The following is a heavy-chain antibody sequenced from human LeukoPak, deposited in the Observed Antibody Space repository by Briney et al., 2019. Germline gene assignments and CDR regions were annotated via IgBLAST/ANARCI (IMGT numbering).Heavy chain of an antibody. V-gene: IGHV3-30-3*01. Sequence: GGSLRLSCAASGFTFSSYAMHWVRQAPGKGLDWVAVISYDGSNKYYADSVKGRFTISRDNSKNTLYLQMNSLRAEDTAVYYCATVELPRLGPFDYWGQGTLVTVSS. CDR1: GFTFSSYA. CDR3: ATVELPRLGPFDY. D-gene: IGHD1-26*01. J-gene: IGHJ4*02. CDR2: ISYDGSNK.